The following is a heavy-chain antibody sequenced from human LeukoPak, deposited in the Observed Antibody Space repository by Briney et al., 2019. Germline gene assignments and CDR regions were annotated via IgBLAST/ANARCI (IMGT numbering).Heavy chain of an antibody. D-gene: IGHD1-26*01. CDR2: VHYSGDT. Sequence: PSGTLSLTCSVSGGSISSYYWSWIRQPPGKGLEWIGYVHYSGDTNYSPSLKSRATISVDTSKNQFSLKLSSVIAADTAVYYCASGTYYYFDYWGQGTLVTVSS. CDR1: GGSISSYY. J-gene: IGHJ4*02. CDR3: ASGTYYYFDY. V-gene: IGHV4-59*08.